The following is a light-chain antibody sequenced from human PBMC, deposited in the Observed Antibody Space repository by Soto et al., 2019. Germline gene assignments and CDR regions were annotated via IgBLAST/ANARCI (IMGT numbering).Light chain of an antibody. CDR2: GIS. V-gene: IGKV3-20*01. Sequence: IVLKQPPGTLSLSPGERATLSSRASHTISSSYLAWDQQKPGQAPRLLMYGISRRATGIPDRFSGSGSGTDFTLTITRLEPEDFAVYYCQQYVTSSPRTFGQGTKVEIK. CDR3: QQYVTSSPRT. J-gene: IGKJ1*01. CDR1: HTISSSY.